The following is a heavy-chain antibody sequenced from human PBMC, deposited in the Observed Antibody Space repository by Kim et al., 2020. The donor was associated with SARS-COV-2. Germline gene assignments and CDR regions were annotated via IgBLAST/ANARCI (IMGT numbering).Heavy chain of an antibody. CDR2: ISYDGSNK. Sequence: GGSLRLSCAASGFTFSNYGMHWVRQAPGKGLEWVAFISYDGSNKYYADSVKGRFTISRDNSKNTLYLQMNSLRSEDTAVYYCEKPLTYSSYWLFDHWGHGT. J-gene: IGHJ4*03. CDR3: EKPLTYSSYWLFDH. CDR1: GFTFSNYG. V-gene: IGHV3-30*18. D-gene: IGHD6-6*01.